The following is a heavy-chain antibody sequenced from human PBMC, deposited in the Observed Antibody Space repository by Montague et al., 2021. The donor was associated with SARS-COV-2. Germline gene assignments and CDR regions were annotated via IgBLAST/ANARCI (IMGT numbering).Heavy chain of an antibody. J-gene: IGHJ5*02. CDR1: VGSISNYY. V-gene: IGHV4-59*01. Sequence: SETLSLTCTVSVGSISNYYWTWIRQPPGKGLEWIGYIYDSGSANYNPSLKSRSTISVDTSNNQFSLRLSSVTAADTAVYYCARAYCGGDCHVVPWGQGILVTVSS. D-gene: IGHD2-21*02. CDR3: ARAYCGGDCHVVP. CDR2: IYDSGSA.